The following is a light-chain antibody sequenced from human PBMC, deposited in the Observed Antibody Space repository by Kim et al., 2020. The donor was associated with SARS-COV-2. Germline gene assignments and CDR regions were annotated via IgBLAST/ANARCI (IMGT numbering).Light chain of an antibody. Sequence: SSELTQDPAVSVALGQTVRITCQGDSLRSYYASWYQQTPGQAPVLVIYDKNNRPSGIPDRFSGSSSGNTASLTITGAQAEDEADYYCNSRDSSGNHWVFGGGTKVTVL. CDR1: SLRSYY. CDR2: DKN. V-gene: IGLV3-19*01. J-gene: IGLJ3*02. CDR3: NSRDSSGNHWV.